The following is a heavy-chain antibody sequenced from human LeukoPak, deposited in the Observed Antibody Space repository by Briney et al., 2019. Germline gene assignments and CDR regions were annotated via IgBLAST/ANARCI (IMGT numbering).Heavy chain of an antibody. Sequence: GGSLRLSCAASGFTFSSYWMSWVRQAPGKGLEWVANINQDGSEEYYVDSVKGRFTISRDNAKNSLYLQMNSLRAEDTAVYYCARGEAYCGGDCSIDYWGQGTLVTVSS. D-gene: IGHD2-21*02. CDR2: INQDGSEE. CDR3: ARGEAYCGGDCSIDY. V-gene: IGHV3-7*01. CDR1: GFTFSSYW. J-gene: IGHJ4*02.